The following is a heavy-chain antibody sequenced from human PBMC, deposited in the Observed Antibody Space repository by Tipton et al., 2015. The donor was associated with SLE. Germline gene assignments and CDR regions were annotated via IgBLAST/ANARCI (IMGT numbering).Heavy chain of an antibody. J-gene: IGHJ5*01. D-gene: IGHD5-12*01. CDR3: ARGKHIVATFSRANWFDS. V-gene: IGHV4-34*01. Sequence: TLSLTCAVYGGSFSGYYWSWIRQPPGKGLEWIGEINHSGSTNYNPSLKSRVTISVDTSKNQFSLKLSSVTAADTAVYHCARGKHIVATFSRANWFDSWGQGALVIVSS. CDR1: GGSFSGYY. CDR2: INHSGST.